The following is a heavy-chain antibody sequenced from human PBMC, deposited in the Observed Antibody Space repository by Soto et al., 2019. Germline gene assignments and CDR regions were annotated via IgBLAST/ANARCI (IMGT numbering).Heavy chain of an antibody. CDR3: ARCNTMVRGVILYYFDY. J-gene: IGHJ4*02. CDR1: GYTFTSYG. Sequence: ASVKVSWKASGYTFTSYGISWVRQAPEQGLEWMGWISAYNGNTNYAQKLQGRVTMTTDTSTSTAYMELRSLRSDDTAVCYCARCNTMVRGVILYYFDYWGQGTLVTAPQ. D-gene: IGHD3-10*01. V-gene: IGHV1-18*01. CDR2: ISAYNGNT.